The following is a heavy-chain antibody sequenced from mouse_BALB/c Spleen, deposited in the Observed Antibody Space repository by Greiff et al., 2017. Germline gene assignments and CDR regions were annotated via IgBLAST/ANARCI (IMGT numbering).Heavy chain of an antibody. CDR3: ARFYGNLYAMDY. Sequence: EVHLVESGGGLVQPGGSRKLSCAASGFTFSSYTMSWVRQTPEKRLEWVATISSGGGNTYYPDSVKGRFTISRDNAKNNLYLQMSSLRSEDTALYYCARFYGNLYAMDYWGQGTSVTVSS. CDR2: ISSGGGNT. D-gene: IGHD2-1*01. CDR1: GFTFSSYT. J-gene: IGHJ4*01. V-gene: IGHV5-9*03.